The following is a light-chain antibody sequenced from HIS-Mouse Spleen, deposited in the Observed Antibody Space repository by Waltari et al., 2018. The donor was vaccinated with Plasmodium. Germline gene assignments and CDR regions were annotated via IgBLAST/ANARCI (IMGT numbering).Light chain of an antibody. CDR3: SSYTSSSTLNYV. CDR2: DVS. Sequence: QSALTQPASVSGSPGQSITISCTGTSSDVGGYNYVSCYQQPPGKAPKLIMYDVSNRPSGFSYRFSVLKSGNTASLTISGLQAEDEADYYCSSYTSSSTLNYVFGTGTKVTVL. CDR1: SSDVGGYNY. J-gene: IGLJ1*01. V-gene: IGLV2-14*03.